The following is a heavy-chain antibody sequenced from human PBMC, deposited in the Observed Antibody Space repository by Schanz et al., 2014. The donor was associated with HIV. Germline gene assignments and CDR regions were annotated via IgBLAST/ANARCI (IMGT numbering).Heavy chain of an antibody. CDR2: IDWKSGII. J-gene: IGHJ4*02. D-gene: IGHD5-18*01. CDR3: ARDGGSYNYGHPIDY. V-gene: IGHV3-9*01. CDR1: GFIFDEYA. Sequence: EVQLVESGGGLVQPGRSLRLSCAASGFIFDEYAMHWVRQGPGKGMEWVSGIDWKSGIIGYADSVKGRFTISRDNAKNSLYLQMNSLRAEDTAVYYCARDGGSYNYGHPIDYWGQGTLVTVSS.